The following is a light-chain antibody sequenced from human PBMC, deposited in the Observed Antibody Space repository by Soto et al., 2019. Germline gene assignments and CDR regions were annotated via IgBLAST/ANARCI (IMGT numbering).Light chain of an antibody. CDR3: SSYTSSSTRA. V-gene: IGLV2-18*02. CDR1: SSDVGSYNR. J-gene: IGLJ1*01. Sequence: QSVLTQPPSVSGSPGQSVTISCTGTSSDVGSYNRVSWYQQPPGTAPKLMIYEVSNRPSGVPDRFSGSKSGNTASLTISGLQAEDEADYYCSSYTSSSTRAFGTGTKVTVL. CDR2: EVS.